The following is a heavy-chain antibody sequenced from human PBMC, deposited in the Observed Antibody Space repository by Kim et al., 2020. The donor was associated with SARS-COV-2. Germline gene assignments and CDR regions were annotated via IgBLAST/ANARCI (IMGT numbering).Heavy chain of an antibody. V-gene: IGHV3-21*01. Sequence: GGSLRLSCAASGFTFSSYSMNWVRQAPGKGLEWVSSISSSSSYIYYADSVKGRFTISRDNAKNSLYLQMNSLRAEDTAVYYCARDGPPTYHAFDIWGQGTMVTVSS. CDR1: GFTFSSYS. CDR3: ARDGPPTYHAFDI. CDR2: ISSSSSYI. J-gene: IGHJ3*02.